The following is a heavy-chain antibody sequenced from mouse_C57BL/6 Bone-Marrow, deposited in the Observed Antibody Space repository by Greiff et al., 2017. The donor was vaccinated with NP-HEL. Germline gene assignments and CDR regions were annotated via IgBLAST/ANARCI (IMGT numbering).Heavy chain of an antibody. J-gene: IGHJ2*01. CDR1: GYTFTSYG. CDR2: IYPRSGNT. V-gene: IGHV1-81*01. Sequence: VKLMESGAELARPGASVKLSCKASGYTFTSYGISWVKQRTGQGLEWIGEIYPRSGNTYYNEKFKGKATLTADKSSSTAYMELRSLTSEDSAVYFCARDSNYFDSRGQSTPLSVSS. D-gene: IGHD2-5*01. CDR3: ARDSNYFDS.